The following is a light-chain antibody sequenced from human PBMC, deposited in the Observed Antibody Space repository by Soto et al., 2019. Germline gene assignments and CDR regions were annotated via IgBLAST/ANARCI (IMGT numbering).Light chain of an antibody. V-gene: IGKV3-15*01. CDR3: QQYNNWPFT. CDR2: GAS. Sequence: EIVMTQSPATLSVSPVERATLSCRASQSVSSNLAWYQQKPGQAPRLLIYGASTRATGIPARFSGSGSGTYFTLTISSLQSEDFAVYYCQQYNNWPFTFGPGTKVDIK. CDR1: QSVSSN. J-gene: IGKJ3*01.